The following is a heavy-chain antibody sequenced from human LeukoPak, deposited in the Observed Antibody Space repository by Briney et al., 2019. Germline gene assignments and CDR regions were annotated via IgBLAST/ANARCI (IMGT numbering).Heavy chain of an antibody. CDR3: ARQPFTIFGVVGYFDY. J-gene: IGHJ4*02. V-gene: IGHV1-69*13. CDR2: IIPIFGTA. CDR1: GGTFISQA. Sequence: SVKVSCKASGGTFISQAISWVRQAPGQGLEWMGGIIPIFGTANYAKKFQGRVTITAEEPTSTAYMELSSLRSKEKAVYYCARQPFTIFGVVGYFDYRGQGTPVTVSS. D-gene: IGHD3-3*01.